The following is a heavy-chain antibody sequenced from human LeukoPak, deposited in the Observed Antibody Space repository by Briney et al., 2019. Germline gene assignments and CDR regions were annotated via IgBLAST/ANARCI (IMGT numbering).Heavy chain of an antibody. V-gene: IGHV1-69*04. CDR2: IIPILGIA. J-gene: IGHJ5*02. CDR3: ASSLDPMITFGGLNWFDP. Sequence: ASVKVSCKASGGTFSSYAISWVRQAPGQGLEWMGRIIPILGIANYAQKFQGRVTITADKSTSTAYMELSSLRSEDTAVYYCASSLDPMITFGGLNWFDPWGQGTLVTVSS. D-gene: IGHD3-16*01. CDR1: GGTFSSYA.